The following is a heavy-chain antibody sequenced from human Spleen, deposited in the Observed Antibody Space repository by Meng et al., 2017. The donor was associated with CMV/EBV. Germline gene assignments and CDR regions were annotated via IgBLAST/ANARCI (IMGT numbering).Heavy chain of an antibody. V-gene: IGHV3-30*02. CDR3: ARDARLQVERPYYGVDV. J-gene: IGHJ6*02. CDR1: GFTFSSYG. CDR2: IRYDGSNK. Sequence: GESLKISCAASGFTFSSYGMHWVRQAPGKGLEWVAFIRYDGSNKYYADSVKGRFTISRDNSKTTLYLQMNSLRAEDTAVYFCARDARLQVERPYYGVDVWGQGTTVTVSS. D-gene: IGHD1-1*01.